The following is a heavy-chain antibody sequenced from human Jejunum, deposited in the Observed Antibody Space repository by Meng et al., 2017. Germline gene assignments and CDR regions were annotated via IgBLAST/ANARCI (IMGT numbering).Heavy chain of an antibody. CDR2: TYYRSKWYN. V-gene: IGHV6-1*01. CDR1: RDSFSSNSAA. CDR3: ARARPYSIGWYGDYFDY. D-gene: IGHD6-19*01. Sequence: QLQQSGPALVKPSPTLSLTCDISRDSFSSNSAAWNWNRQSPSRGLEWLGRTYYRSKWYNDYSVSVKSRITINPDTSKNQFYLQLNSVTPEDTAVYSCARARPYSIGWYGDYFDYWGQGTLVTVSS. J-gene: IGHJ4*02.